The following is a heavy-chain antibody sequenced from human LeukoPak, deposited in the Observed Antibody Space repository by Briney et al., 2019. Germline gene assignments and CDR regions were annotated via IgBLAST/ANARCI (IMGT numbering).Heavy chain of an antibody. V-gene: IGHV3-48*02. CDR2: ISSSSSTI. J-gene: IGHJ4*02. CDR3: ARDRYGDYTYDY. CDR1: GFTFSTYS. D-gene: IGHD4-17*01. Sequence: GGSLRLSCAASGFTFSTYSMNWVRQAPGKGLEWVSYISSSSSTIYYADSVKGRFTISRDIARNSLYLQMNSLRDEDTAVYYCARDRYGDYTYDYWGQGTLVTVSP.